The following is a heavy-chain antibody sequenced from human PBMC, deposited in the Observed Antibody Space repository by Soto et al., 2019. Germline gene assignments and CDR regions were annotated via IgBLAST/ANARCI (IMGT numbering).Heavy chain of an antibody. D-gene: IGHD2-15*01. J-gene: IGHJ4*02. Sequence: GGSLRLSCAASGFTFSSYGMHWVRQAPGKGLEWVAVISYDGSNKYYADSVKGRFTISRDNSKNTLYLQMNSLRAEDTAVYYCAKDRDIVLVAAAFDYWGQGTLVTVSS. CDR2: ISYDGSNK. CDR1: GFTFSSYG. CDR3: AKDRDIVLVAAAFDY. V-gene: IGHV3-30*18.